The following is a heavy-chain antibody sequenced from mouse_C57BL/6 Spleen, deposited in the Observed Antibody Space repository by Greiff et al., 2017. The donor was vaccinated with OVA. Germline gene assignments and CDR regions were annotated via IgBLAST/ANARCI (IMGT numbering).Heavy chain of an antibody. CDR1: GYSITSGYD. Sequence: EVKLVESGPGMVKPSQSLSLTCTVTGYSITSGYDWHWIRHFPGNKLEWMGYISYSGSTNYNPSLKSRISITHDTSKNHFFLKLNSVTTEDTATYYCARRVFPYWYFDVWGTGTTVTVSS. J-gene: IGHJ1*03. V-gene: IGHV3-1*01. CDR3: ARRVFPYWYFDV. CDR2: ISYSGST.